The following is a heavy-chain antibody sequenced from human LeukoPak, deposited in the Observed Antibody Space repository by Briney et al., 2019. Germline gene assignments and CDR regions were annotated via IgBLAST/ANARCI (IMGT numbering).Heavy chain of an antibody. CDR2: IYYSGST. D-gene: IGHD3-3*01. Sequence: SETLSLTCTVSGGSISSYYWSWIRQPPGKGLEWIGYIYYSGSTNYNPSLKSRVTISVDTYKNQFSLKLSSVTAADTAVYYCASTPSAYYDFWSGYPPDYYMDVWGKGTTVTVSS. CDR3: ASTPSAYYDFWSGYPPDYYMDV. CDR1: GGSISSYY. J-gene: IGHJ6*03. V-gene: IGHV4-59*01.